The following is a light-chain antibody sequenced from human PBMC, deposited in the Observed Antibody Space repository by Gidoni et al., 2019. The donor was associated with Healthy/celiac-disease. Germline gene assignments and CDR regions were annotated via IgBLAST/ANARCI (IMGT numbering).Light chain of an antibody. J-gene: IGLJ3*02. CDR2: DVS. Sequence: QSDLTQPASVPGFPGQSFTISCTGTSSDVGGYNYVSWYQQHPVKPPKLMIYDVSNRPSGVSNRFSGSKSGNTASLTISGLQAEDEADYDCSSYTSSSPWVFGGGTKLTVL. V-gene: IGLV2-14*01. CDR1: SSDVGGYNY. CDR3: SSYTSSSPWV.